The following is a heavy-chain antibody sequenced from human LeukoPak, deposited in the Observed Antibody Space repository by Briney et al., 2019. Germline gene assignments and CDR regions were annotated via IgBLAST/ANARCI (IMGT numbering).Heavy chain of an antibody. J-gene: IGHJ4*02. V-gene: IGHV3-48*01. D-gene: IGHD6-19*01. CDR2: ISSSSSTI. CDR1: GFTFSSHS. CDR3: ARDPHSSGWYGFDY. Sequence: GGSLRLSCAASGFTFSSHSMNWVRQAPGKGLEWVSYISSSSSTIYYADSVKGRFTISRDNAKNSLYLQMNSLRAEDTAVYYCARDPHSSGWYGFDYWGQGTLVTVSS.